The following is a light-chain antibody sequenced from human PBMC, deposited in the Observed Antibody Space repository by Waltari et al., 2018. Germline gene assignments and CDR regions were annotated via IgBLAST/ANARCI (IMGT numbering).Light chain of an antibody. J-gene: IGKJ1*01. CDR2: RAS. CDR1: QSVSSN. CDR3: QQYNNWPRT. V-gene: IGKV3-15*01. Sequence: EIVMTQSPATLSVSPGDRATLSCRASQSVSSNLAWYQQKPGQAPRLLIYRASTRATGIPARFSGSGSGTECTLTISSLQSEDFAVYYWQQYNNWPRTFGQGTKVEIK.